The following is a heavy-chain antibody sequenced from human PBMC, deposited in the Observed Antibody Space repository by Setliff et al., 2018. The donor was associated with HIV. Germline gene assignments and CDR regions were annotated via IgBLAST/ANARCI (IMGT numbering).Heavy chain of an antibody. CDR2: ISAYTANT. CDR1: GYTFPNYG. J-gene: IGHJ5*02. CDR3: ARVRYCSGGSCYGGEYWFDP. Sequence: GASVKVSCKASGYTFPNYGITWVRQAPGQGLEWMGWISAYTANTNYAQNLQGRVTLTTDTSTSTAYMELRSLRSDDTAVYYCARVRYCSGGSCYGGEYWFDPWGQGTLVTVSS. D-gene: IGHD2-15*01. V-gene: IGHV1-18*01.